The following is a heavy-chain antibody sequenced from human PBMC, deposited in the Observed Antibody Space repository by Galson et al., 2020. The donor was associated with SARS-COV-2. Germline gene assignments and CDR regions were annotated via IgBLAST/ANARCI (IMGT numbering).Heavy chain of an antibody. J-gene: IGHJ6*02. Sequence: PGGSLRLSCAASGFTFDDYAMHWVRQAPGKGLEWVSGISWNSGSIGYADSVKGRFTISRDNAKNSLYLQMNSLRAEDTALYYCAKDMWVLWFGELKNGMDVWGQGTTVTVSS. CDR1: GFTFDDYA. CDR2: ISWNSGSI. D-gene: IGHD3-10*01. CDR3: AKDMWVLWFGELKNGMDV. V-gene: IGHV3-9*01.